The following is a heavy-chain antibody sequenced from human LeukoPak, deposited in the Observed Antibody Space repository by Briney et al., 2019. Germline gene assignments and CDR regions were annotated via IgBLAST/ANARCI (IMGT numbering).Heavy chain of an antibody. Sequence: ASVKVSCKASGGTFSSYAISWVRQAPGQGLEWMGGIIPIFGTANYAQKFQGRVTITTDESTSTAYMELSSLRSEDTAVYYCARDRIGYCTNGVCPFDYWGQGTLVTVSS. CDR3: ARDRIGYCTNGVCPFDY. D-gene: IGHD2-8*01. CDR2: IIPIFGTA. CDR1: GGTFSSYA. V-gene: IGHV1-69*05. J-gene: IGHJ4*02.